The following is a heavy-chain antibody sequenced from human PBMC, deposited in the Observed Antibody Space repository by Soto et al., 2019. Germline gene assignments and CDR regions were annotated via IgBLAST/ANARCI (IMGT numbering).Heavy chain of an antibody. V-gene: IGHV3-53*04. Sequence: GGSLRLSCAASGFTVSSDYMSWVRQAPGKGLEWVSVIYSGGSTYYADSVKGRFTISRHNSKNTLYLQMNSLRTEDTAVYYCARSPLSVRVEHFDFWSGYFDYWGQGTLVTVSS. D-gene: IGHD3-3*01. CDR3: ARSPLSVRVEHFDFWSGYFDY. J-gene: IGHJ4*02. CDR1: GFTVSSDY. CDR2: IYSGGST.